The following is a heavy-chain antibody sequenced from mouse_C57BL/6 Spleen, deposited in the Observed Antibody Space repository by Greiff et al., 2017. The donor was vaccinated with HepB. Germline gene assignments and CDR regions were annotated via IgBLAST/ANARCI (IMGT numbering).Heavy chain of an antibody. J-gene: IGHJ4*01. CDR3: VRQGRADFYAMDY. CDR1: GFSFNTYA. CDR2: IRSKSNNYAT. D-gene: IGHD3-3*01. V-gene: IGHV10-1*01. Sequence: EVNVVESGGGLVQPKGSLKLSCAASGFSFNTYAMNWVRQAPGKGLEWVARIRSKSNNYATYYADSVKDRFTISRDDSESMLYLQMNNLKTEDTAMYYCVRQGRADFYAMDYWGQGTSVTVSS.